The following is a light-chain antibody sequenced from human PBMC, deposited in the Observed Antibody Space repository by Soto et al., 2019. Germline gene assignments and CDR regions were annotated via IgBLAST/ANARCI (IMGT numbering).Light chain of an antibody. CDR3: LSYDTRLRGV. CDR2: ANT. Sequence: QSVLTQPPSVSGAPGQTVTISCTGTSSNIGAGFDVHWYQQLPGAAPNLLIYANTDRPSGVPARFSGSKSVTSASLAITGREPEDDADYFCLSYDTRLRGVFGGGTKLTVL. J-gene: IGLJ2*01. V-gene: IGLV1-40*01. CDR1: SSNIGAGFD.